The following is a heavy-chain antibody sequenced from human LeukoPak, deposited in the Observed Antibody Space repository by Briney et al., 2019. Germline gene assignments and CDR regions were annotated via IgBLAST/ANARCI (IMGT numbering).Heavy chain of an antibody. CDR1: GGSFSGYY. J-gene: IGHJ5*02. CDR3: ARAGCSSTSCYWGRNWFDP. V-gene: IGHV4-34*01. D-gene: IGHD2-2*01. CDR2: INHSGST. Sequence: SETLSLTCAVYGGSFSGYYWSWIRQPPGKGLEWIGEINHSGSTNYNPSLKSRVTISVDTSKNQFSLKLSSVTAADTAVYYCARAGCSSTSCYWGRNWFDPWGQGTLVTVSS.